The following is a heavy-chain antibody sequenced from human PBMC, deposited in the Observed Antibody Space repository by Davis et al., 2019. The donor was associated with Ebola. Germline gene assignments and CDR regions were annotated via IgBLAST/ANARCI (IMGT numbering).Heavy chain of an antibody. D-gene: IGHD5-24*01. CDR2: INAGNGNT. CDR1: GYTFTNYY. V-gene: IGHV1-3*01. J-gene: IGHJ4*02. Sequence: ASVKVSCKASGYTFTNYYMHWVRQAPGQGLEWMGWINAGNGNTKYSQKFQGRVTITRDTSASTAYMELSSLRSEDTAVYYCARDFGRDGYNEGYWGQGTLVTVSS. CDR3: ARDFGRDGYNEGY.